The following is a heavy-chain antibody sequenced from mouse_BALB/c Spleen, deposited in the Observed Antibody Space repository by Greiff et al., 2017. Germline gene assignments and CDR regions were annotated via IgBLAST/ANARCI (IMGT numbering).Heavy chain of an antibody. V-gene: IGHV5-6-4*01. CDR3: TRDWEYYFDY. CDR1: GFTFSSYT. CDR2: ISSGGSYT. Sequence: EVMLVESGGGLVKPGGSLKLSCAASGFTFSSYTMSWVRQTPEKRLEWVATISSGGSYTYYPDSVKGRFTISRDNAKNTLYLQMSSLKSEDTAMYYCTRDWEYYFDYWGQGTTLTVSS. J-gene: IGHJ2*01. D-gene: IGHD4-1*01.